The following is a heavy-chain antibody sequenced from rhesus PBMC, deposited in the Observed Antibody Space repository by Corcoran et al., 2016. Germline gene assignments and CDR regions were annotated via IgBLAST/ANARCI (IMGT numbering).Heavy chain of an antibody. CDR2: IYGSGST. V-gene: IGHV4S11*01. CDR1: GGSFSSNY. J-gene: IGHJ4*01. CDR3: ARGASRGKYYLDY. Sequence: QVQLQESGPGLVKPSETLSLTCAVSGGSFSSNYWSWSRQAPGKGLEWIGYIYGSGSTYYNPSLKSRVTLSVDTSKNQLSLKLSSVTAADTAVYYCARGASRGKYYLDYWGQGVLVTVSS. D-gene: IGHD1-44*01.